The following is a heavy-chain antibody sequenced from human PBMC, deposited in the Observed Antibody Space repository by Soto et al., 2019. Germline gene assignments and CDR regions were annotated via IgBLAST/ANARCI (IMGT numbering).Heavy chain of an antibody. D-gene: IGHD2-2*01. V-gene: IGHV1-69*05. CDR3: ARTTSSHAPFDY. CDR1: GGTFSSYA. J-gene: IGHJ4*02. CDR2: INPICGTT. Sequence: SVKVSCKASGGTFSSYAISWVRQAPGQGLEWMGGINPICGTTNYAQKFQGRVTMTRDESTSTAYMELSRLRSDDTAVYYCARTTSSHAPFDYWGQGTLVTVSS.